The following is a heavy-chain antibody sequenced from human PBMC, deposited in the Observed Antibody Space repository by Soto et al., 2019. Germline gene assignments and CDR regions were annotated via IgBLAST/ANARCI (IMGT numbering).Heavy chain of an antibody. CDR1: GYTFTSYD. CDR3: AREPRDIVVVPEDY. V-gene: IGHV1-8*01. CDR2: MNPNSGNT. Sequence: ASVKVSCKASGYTFTSYDINWVRQATGQGLEWMGWMNPNSGNTGYAQKFQGRVTMTRNTSISTAYMELSSLRSEDTAVYYCAREPRDIVVVPEDYWGQGTLVTVSS. J-gene: IGHJ4*02. D-gene: IGHD2-2*01.